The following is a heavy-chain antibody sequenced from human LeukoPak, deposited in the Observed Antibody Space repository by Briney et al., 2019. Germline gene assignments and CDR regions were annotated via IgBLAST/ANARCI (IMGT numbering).Heavy chain of an antibody. D-gene: IGHD3-10*01. Sequence: ASVKVSCKASGYTFTSYYMHWVRQAPGQGLEWMGIINPSGGSTSYAQKFQGRVTVTTDTSAKTAYMELRGLRSDDTAVYYCAILDLVRGGFDYWGQGTLVTVSS. CDR1: GYTFTSYY. CDR3: AILDLVRGGFDY. CDR2: INPSGGST. V-gene: IGHV1-46*01. J-gene: IGHJ4*02.